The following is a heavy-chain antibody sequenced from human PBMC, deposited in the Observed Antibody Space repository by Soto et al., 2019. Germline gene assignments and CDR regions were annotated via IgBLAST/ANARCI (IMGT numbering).Heavy chain of an antibody. Sequence: SETLSLTCTVSGGSLSSYYWSRIRQPPGKGLEWIGYIYYSGSTNYNPSLKSRVTISVDTSKNQFSLKLSSATAADTAVYYCARGYGSGSYDYDDAFDIWGQGTMVT. D-gene: IGHD3-10*01. CDR3: ARGYGSGSYDYDDAFDI. CDR1: GGSLSSYY. V-gene: IGHV4-59*01. J-gene: IGHJ3*02. CDR2: IYYSGST.